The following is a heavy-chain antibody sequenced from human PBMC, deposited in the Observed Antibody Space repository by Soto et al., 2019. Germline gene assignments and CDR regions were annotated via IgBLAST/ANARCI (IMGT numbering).Heavy chain of an antibody. D-gene: IGHD2-15*01. Sequence: EVQLVESGGGLVQPGGSLRLSCAASGFTFSSYWMSWVRQAPGKGLEWVANIKQDGSEKYYVDSVKGRFTISRDNAKNSLYLQINSLRAEDTAVYYCARGDYCSGGSCYPTFYMDVWGKGTTVTVSS. J-gene: IGHJ6*03. V-gene: IGHV3-7*01. CDR3: ARGDYCSGGSCYPTFYMDV. CDR1: GFTFSSYW. CDR2: IKQDGSEK.